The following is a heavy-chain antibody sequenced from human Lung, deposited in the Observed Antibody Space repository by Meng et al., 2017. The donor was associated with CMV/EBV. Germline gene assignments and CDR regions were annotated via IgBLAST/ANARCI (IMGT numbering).Heavy chain of an antibody. J-gene: IGHJ4*02. CDR1: GFTFSRYA. CDR2: ISFDGGTR. Sequence: GGSXRLXXAASGFTFSRYAFHWVRQAPGKGLEWVAVISFDGGTRYYADSVKGRFTISRDSSRNSLYLQLNSLRPEDTAVYYCAREYGSSSAFDYWVQGTLVXVSS. V-gene: IGHV3-30*14. D-gene: IGHD6-6*01. CDR3: AREYGSSSAFDY.